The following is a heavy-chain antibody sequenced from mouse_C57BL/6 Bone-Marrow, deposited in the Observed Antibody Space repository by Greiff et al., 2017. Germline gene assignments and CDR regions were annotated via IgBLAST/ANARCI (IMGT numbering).Heavy chain of an antibody. CDR1: GYTFTDYE. J-gene: IGHJ1*03. D-gene: IGHD1-1*01. Sequence: QVQLQQSGAELVRPGASVTLSCKASGYTFTDYEMHWVKQTPVHGLEWIGAIDPETGGTAYNQKFKGKAILTADKSSSTAYMELRSLTSEDSAVYYCTRWAVVPWYFDVWGTGTTVTVSS. CDR3: TRWAVVPWYFDV. V-gene: IGHV1-15*01. CDR2: IDPETGGT.